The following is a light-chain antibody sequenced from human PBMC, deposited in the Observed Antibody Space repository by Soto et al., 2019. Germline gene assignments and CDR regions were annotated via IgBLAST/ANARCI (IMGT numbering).Light chain of an antibody. CDR2: DSS. J-gene: IGKJ1*01. CDR3: QQYNNWPGT. CDR1: HSLLSW. V-gene: IGKV1-5*01. Sequence: DIQMTQSPSILSASVGDRVTITCRAIHSLLSWLAWYQQKPGRAPKLLIYDSSSLESGVPSRFSGSGSGTEFTLTISSLQFEDFAVYYCQQYNNWPGTFGQGTKVDI.